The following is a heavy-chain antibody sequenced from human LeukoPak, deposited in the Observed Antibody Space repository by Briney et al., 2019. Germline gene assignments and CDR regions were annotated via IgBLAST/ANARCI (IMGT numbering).Heavy chain of an antibody. CDR3: ATLHFYAMGV. V-gene: IGHV3-11*01. CDR1: GLRFSDQY. Sequence: SLXLSCAASGLRFSDQYMIWIRQTPGKGLEWVSFISGSGANRFYADSMKGRFTISKDNTKNSLYLQMNSLRAEDTAIYYCATLHFYAMGVWGQGTTVTVSS. J-gene: IGHJ6*02. CDR2: ISGSGANR.